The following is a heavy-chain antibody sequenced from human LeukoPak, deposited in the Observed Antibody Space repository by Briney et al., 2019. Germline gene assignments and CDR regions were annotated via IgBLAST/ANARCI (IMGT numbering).Heavy chain of an antibody. CDR1: GGTFYNYA. V-gene: IGHV1-69*05. D-gene: IGHD3-22*01. J-gene: IGHJ4*02. CDR2: IIPIFGTA. Sequence: GASVKVSCKASGGTFYNYALSWVRQAPGQGLEWMGGIIPIFGTANYAQKFQGRVTITTDESTSTAYMELSSLRSEDTAVYYCASHTYYYDSSGYYFDYWGQGTLVTVSS. CDR3: ASHTYYYDSSGYYFDY.